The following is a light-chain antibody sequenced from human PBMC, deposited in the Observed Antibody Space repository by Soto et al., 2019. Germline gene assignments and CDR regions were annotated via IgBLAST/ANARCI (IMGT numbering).Light chain of an antibody. J-gene: IGKJ5*01. Sequence: DTQLTQSPSFLSASVGDRVTITCRASQGISSYLAWYQQKPGKAPKLLIYAASTLQSGVPSRFSGSRSGTEFTLSISTLQPEDFATYYCQQLNSYPITFGQGTRLEI. CDR2: AAS. V-gene: IGKV1-9*01. CDR1: QGISSY. CDR3: QQLNSYPIT.